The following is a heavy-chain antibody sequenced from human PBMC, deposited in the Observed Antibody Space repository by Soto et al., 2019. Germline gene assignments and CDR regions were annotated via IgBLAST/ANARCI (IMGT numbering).Heavy chain of an antibody. Sequence: QVQLVESGGGVVQPGRSLRLSCAASGFTFSSYAMHWVRQAPGKGLEWEAVISYDGSNKYYADSVKGRFTISRDNSKNTLYLQMNSLRAEDTAVYYCARGGASGYYWGQGTLVTVSS. CDR2: ISYDGSNK. V-gene: IGHV3-30-3*01. CDR1: GFTFSSYA. J-gene: IGHJ4*02. CDR3: ARGGASGYY. D-gene: IGHD3-22*01.